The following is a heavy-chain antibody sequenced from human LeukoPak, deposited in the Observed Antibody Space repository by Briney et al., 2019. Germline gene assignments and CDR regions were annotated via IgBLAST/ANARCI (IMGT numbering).Heavy chain of an antibody. Sequence: GGSLRLSCAASGFTFSSYAMSWVRQAPGKGLEWVSAISGSGGSTYYADSVKGRFTISRDNSKNTLYLQMNSLRAEDTAVYYCARHLTRYYYYGMDVWGQGTTVTVSS. V-gene: IGHV3-23*01. J-gene: IGHJ6*02. CDR3: ARHLTRYYYYGMDV. CDR2: ISGSGGST. CDR1: GFTFSSYA.